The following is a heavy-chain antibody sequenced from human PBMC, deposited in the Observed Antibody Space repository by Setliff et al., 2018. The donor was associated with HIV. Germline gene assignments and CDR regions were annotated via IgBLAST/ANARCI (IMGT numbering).Heavy chain of an antibody. J-gene: IGHJ6*03. Sequence: PSETLSLTCTVSGGSISSNSYYWGWIRQPPGKGLEWIGSIYYSGSTYYNPSLKSRVTISVDTSKNQFSLKLSSVTAADTAVYYCARQGGHSGYGFYYYYYYMDVWGKGTTVTVSS. CDR2: IYYSGST. CDR1: GGSISSNSYY. D-gene: IGHD5-12*01. V-gene: IGHV4-39*01. CDR3: ARQGGHSGYGFYYYYYYMDV.